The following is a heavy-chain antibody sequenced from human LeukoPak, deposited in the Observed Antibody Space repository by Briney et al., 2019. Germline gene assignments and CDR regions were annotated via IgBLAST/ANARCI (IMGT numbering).Heavy chain of an antibody. V-gene: IGHV3-23*01. J-gene: IGHJ3*02. CDR3: AKANAGGVFSRRLNERGDAFDI. D-gene: IGHD2-8*02. Sequence: PGGSLRLSCAASGFTFSSYAMSWVRQAPGKGLEWVSAISGSGGSTYYADSVKGRFTISRDNSKNTLYLQMNSLRAEDTAVYYCAKANAGGVFSRRLNERGDAFDIWGQGTMVTVSS. CDR1: GFTFSSYA. CDR2: ISGSGGST.